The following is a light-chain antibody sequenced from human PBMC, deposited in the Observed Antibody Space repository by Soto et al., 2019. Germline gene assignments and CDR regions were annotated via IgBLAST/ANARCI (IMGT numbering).Light chain of an antibody. CDR2: EVT. CDR3: SSYTRRNTLA. V-gene: IGLV2-14*01. J-gene: IGLJ2*01. CDR1: SSDVGGYNF. Sequence: QSALTQPASGSGSPGQSITISCTGTSSDVGGYNFVSWYQQYPGKAPKLIIYEVTDRPSGVSNRFSGSKSGSTASLTISGLQAEDEADYYCSSYTRRNTLAFGGGTKVTVL.